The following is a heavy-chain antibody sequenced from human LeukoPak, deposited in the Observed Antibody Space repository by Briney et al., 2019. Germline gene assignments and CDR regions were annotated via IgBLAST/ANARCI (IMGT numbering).Heavy chain of an antibody. D-gene: IGHD6-6*01. CDR3: AGGSSSYPFDY. CDR2: IYSGGST. CDR1: GFTVSSNY. J-gene: IGHJ4*02. V-gene: IGHV3-66*01. Sequence: GGSLRLSCAASGFTVSSNYMSWVRQAPGKGLEWVSVIYSGGSTYYADSVKSRFTISRDNSKNTLYLQMNSLRAEDTAVYYCAGGSSSYPFDYWGQGTLVTVSS.